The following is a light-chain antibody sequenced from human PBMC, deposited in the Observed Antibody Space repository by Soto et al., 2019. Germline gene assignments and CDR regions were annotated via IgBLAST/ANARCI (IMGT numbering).Light chain of an antibody. CDR2: DVS. CDR3: TSYTSASTQV. CDR1: NSDVGGYNY. Sequence: QSALTQPASVSGSPGQSITISCTGTNSDVGGYNYVSWYQQHPGKAPKLMIYDVSNRPSGVSNRFSGSKSGNTASLTISGLQAEDEADYYCTSYTSASTQVFGAGTQLTVL. J-gene: IGLJ2*01. V-gene: IGLV2-14*01.